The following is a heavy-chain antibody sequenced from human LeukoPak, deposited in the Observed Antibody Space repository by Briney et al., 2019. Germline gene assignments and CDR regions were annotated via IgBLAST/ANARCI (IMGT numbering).Heavy chain of an antibody. V-gene: IGHV4-34*01. CDR3: ARHRTPRRAQSAFDI. Sequence: SETLSLTCAVYGGSFSGYYWSWIRQPPGKGLEWIGEINHSGSTNYNPSLKSRVTISVDTSKNQFSLKLSSVTAADTAVYYCARHRTPRRAQSAFDIWGQGTMVTVSS. CDR2: INHSGST. CDR1: GGSFSGYY. J-gene: IGHJ3*02.